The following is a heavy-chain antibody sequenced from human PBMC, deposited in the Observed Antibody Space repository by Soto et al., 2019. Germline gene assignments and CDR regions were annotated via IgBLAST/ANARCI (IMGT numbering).Heavy chain of an antibody. J-gene: IGHJ3*02. Sequence: ASVKVSCKASGYTFTSYGISWVRQAPGQGLEWMGWINTYNGSTNYAQKFQAWVTMTRDTSISTAYMELSRLRSDDTAVYYCATENYYDSSGYDHGAFDIWGQGTMVTVSS. CDR1: GYTFTSYG. CDR3: ATENYYDSSGYDHGAFDI. D-gene: IGHD3-22*01. V-gene: IGHV1-2*04. CDR2: INTYNGST.